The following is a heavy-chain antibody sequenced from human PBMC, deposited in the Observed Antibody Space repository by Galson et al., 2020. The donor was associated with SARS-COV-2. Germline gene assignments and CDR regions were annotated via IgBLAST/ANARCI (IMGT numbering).Heavy chain of an antibody. CDR3: ARQYSSSWYFDYYGMDV. V-gene: IGHV5-51*01. CDR2: IYPGDSDT. J-gene: IGHJ6*02. CDR1: GYSFTSYW. D-gene: IGHD6-13*01. Sequence: GESLKISCKGSGYSFTSYWIGWVRQMPGKGLEWMGIIYPGDSDTRYSPSFQGQVTISADKSISTAYLQWSSLKASDTAMYYCARQYSSSWYFDYYGMDVWGQGTTVTVSS.